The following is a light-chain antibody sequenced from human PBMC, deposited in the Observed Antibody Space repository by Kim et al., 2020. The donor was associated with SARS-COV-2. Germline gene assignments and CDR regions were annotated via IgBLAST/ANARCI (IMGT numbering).Light chain of an antibody. Sequence: SSELTQDPAVSVALGQTVRITCQGDSLRKYYASWYQQKPRQAPVLLISGKNDRPSGIPDRFSGSSSGNTASLTIAGARAEDEADYYCNSRDTSHFVIFGGGTQLTVL. J-gene: IGLJ2*01. V-gene: IGLV3-19*01. CDR2: GKN. CDR1: SLRKYY. CDR3: NSRDTSHFVI.